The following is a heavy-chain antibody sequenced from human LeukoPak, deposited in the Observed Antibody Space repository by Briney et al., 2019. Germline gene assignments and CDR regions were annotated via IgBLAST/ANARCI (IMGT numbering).Heavy chain of an antibody. D-gene: IGHD1-26*01. CDR2: ISGSGGAT. CDR1: GFTFNTYG. V-gene: IGHV3-23*01. J-gene: IGHJ4*02. CDR3: AKVGGKVGATRAPFDY. Sequence: GGSLRLSCAASGFTFNTYGMSWVRQAPGKGLEWVSGISGSGGATYYADSVKGRFTISRDNSKNTLYLQMNSLRAEDTAVYYCAKVGGKVGATRAPFDYWGQGTLVTVSS.